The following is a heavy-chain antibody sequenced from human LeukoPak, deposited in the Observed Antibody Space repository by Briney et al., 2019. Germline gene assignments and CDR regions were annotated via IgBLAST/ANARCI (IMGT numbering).Heavy chain of an antibody. CDR2: IDTSTGNR. CDR3: ARDGPPENFDY. CDR1: GYTFSTYG. J-gene: IGHJ4*02. V-gene: IGHV7-4-1*02. Sequence: ASVKVSCKASGYTFSTYGLNWVRQAPGQGLEWMGWIDTSTGNRTYGQGFTGRFVFSLDASASTAYLQIRGLKAEDTAVYYCARDGPPENFDYWGQGTLVTVSS.